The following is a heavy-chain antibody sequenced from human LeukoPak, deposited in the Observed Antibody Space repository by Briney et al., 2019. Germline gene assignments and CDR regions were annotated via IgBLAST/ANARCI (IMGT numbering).Heavy chain of an antibody. J-gene: IGHJ4*02. CDR1: GGSISSYY. V-gene: IGHV4-4*07. CDR3: VAYDSSGTSFDY. D-gene: IGHD3-22*01. Sequence: SETLSLTCTVSGGSISSYYWSWIRQPAGKGLEWIGRIYTSGSTNYNPSLKSRVTISVDTSKNQFSLKLSSVTAADTAVYYCVAYDSSGTSFDYWGQGTLVTVSS. CDR2: IYTSGST.